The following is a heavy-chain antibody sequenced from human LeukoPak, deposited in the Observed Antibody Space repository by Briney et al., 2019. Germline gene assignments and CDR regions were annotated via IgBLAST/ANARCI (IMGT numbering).Heavy chain of an antibody. D-gene: IGHD4-17*01. CDR3: ARDPKTTVTNPNWYFDL. CDR2: IYHSGST. V-gene: IGHV4-4*02. CDR1: GGSFSSSNW. Sequence: SETLTLTCGVSGGSFSSSNWWSWVRQPPGKGLGWSGEIYHSGSTNYNPSVKSRVTISVDRPKNQFSLKLTSVTAATTAVYYCARDPKTTVTNPNWYFDLWGRGTLVTVSS. J-gene: IGHJ2*01.